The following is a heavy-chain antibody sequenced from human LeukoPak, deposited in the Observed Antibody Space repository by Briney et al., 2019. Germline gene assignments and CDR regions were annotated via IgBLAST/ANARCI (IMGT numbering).Heavy chain of an antibody. V-gene: IGHV3-23*01. D-gene: IGHD3-22*01. J-gene: IGHJ4*02. Sequence: GGPPRLSCVVSGFSFSDYLMSWVRQAPGKGLEWVSAISGSGGSTYYADSVKGRFTISRDNSKNTLYLQMNSLRAEDTAVYYCAKEGYHRTYYYDSSGSFDYWGQGTLVTVSS. CDR2: ISGSGGST. CDR3: AKEGYHRTYYYDSSGSFDY. CDR1: GFSFSDYL.